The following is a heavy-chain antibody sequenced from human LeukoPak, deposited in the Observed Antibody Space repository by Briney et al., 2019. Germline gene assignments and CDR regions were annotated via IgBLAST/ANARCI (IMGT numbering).Heavy chain of an antibody. Sequence: GGSLRLSCAASGLTFSKYAMIWVRQAPGKGLEWVSSITESGGRTFYADSVKGRFTISRDNSYNTLYLQMNSLRVDDTAVYYCAKVLRGYSPRDYWGQGTLVTVSS. J-gene: IGHJ4*02. CDR3: AKVLRGYSPRDY. V-gene: IGHV3-23*01. CDR2: ITESGGRT. D-gene: IGHD3-22*01. CDR1: GLTFSKYA.